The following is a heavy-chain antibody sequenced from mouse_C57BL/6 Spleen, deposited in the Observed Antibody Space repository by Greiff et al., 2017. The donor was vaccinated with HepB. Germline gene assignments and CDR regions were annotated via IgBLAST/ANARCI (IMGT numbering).Heavy chain of an antibody. J-gene: IGHJ2*01. V-gene: IGHV2-9-1*01. D-gene: IGHD1-1*01. CDR3: ARGEFYGGTEGDYFDY. CDR1: GFSLTSYA. CDR2: IWTGGGT. Sequence: VQLQESGPGLVAPSQSLSITCTVSGFSLTSYAISWVRQPPGKGLEWLGVIWTGGGTNYNSALKSRLSISKDNSKSQVFLKMNSLQTDDTARYYCARGEFYGGTEGDYFDYWGQGTTLTVSS.